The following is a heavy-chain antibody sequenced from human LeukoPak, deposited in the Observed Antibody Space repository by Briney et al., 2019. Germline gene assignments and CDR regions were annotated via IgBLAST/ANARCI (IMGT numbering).Heavy chain of an antibody. CDR2: VNPNSGST. Sequence: ASVTVSCKASGYTLSSYYMHWLRLAHAQGIEWLGIVNPNSGSTSYAQKFQDRVTMTSATSTSTVYMELSSLRAEDTVVYYCARDYGDYYFDYWGQGTLVTVSS. D-gene: IGHD4-17*01. CDR3: ARDYGDYYFDY. CDR1: GYTLSSYY. J-gene: IGHJ4*02. V-gene: IGHV1-46*01.